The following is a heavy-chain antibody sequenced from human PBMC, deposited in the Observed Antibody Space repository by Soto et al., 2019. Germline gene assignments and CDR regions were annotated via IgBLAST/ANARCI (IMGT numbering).Heavy chain of an antibody. CDR3: AKRYCSGGTCSFYYYYGMDV. CDR2: ISGSGGST. D-gene: IGHD2-15*01. Sequence: GGSLSLSCAASGFPFSNYAMNWVRQAPGKGLEWVSAISGSGGSTYYADSGVGRFTISRDNSKNTLYLQMNSLRAEDTAVYYCAKRYCSGGTCSFYYYYGMDVWGQGTTVTVSS. J-gene: IGHJ6*02. CDR1: GFPFSNYA. V-gene: IGHV3-23*01.